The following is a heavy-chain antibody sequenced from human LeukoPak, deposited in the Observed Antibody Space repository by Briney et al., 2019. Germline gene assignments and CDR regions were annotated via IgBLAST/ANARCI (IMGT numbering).Heavy chain of an antibody. V-gene: IGHV3-23*01. Sequence: GGSLRLSCAASGFTFSSYAMSWVRQAPGKGLEWVSAISGSGDSTYYGDPVKGRFTISRDNSKNTLYLQMNSLRAEDTAVYYCAKTRPLDSSSWSHGDYWGQGALVTVSS. CDR3: AKTRPLDSSSWSHGDY. CDR2: ISGSGDST. CDR1: GFTFSSYA. D-gene: IGHD6-13*01. J-gene: IGHJ4*02.